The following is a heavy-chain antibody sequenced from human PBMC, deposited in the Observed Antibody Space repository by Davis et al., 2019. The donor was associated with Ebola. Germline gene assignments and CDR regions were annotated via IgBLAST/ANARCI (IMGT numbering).Heavy chain of an antibody. V-gene: IGHV1-46*02. CDR3: ARGRGHYEYSGGDY. Sequence: ASVQVSCKASGYTFNSYYIHWVRQAPGQGLEWMGIINPSGGSTTYAQKFQGRVTMTRDTSTRTVYMELSSLRSEDTAVYYCARGRGHYEYSGGDYWGQGTLVIVSS. J-gene: IGHJ4*02. D-gene: IGHD2-21*01. CDR1: GYTFNSYY. CDR2: INPSGGST.